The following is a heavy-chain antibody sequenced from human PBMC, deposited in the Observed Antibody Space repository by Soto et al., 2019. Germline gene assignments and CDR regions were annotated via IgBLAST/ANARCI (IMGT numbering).Heavy chain of an antibody. CDR3: ATQGYCSSTSCPMGYYGMDV. V-gene: IGHV1-69*02. CDR2: IIPILGIA. Sequence: QVQLVQSGAEVKKPGSSVKVSCKASGGTFSSYTISWVRQAPGQGLEWMGRIIPILGIANYAQKFQGRVKITADKSTSTAYMELSSLRSEDTAVYYCATQGYCSSTSCPMGYYGMDVWGQRTTVTVFS. CDR1: GGTFSSYT. J-gene: IGHJ6*01. D-gene: IGHD2-2*01.